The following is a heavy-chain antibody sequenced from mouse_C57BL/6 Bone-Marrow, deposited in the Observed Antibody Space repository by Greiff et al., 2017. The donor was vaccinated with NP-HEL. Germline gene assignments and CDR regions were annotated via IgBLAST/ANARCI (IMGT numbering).Heavy chain of an antibody. CDR2: IYPGSGNT. CDR3: ARRLLYGSSYWYFDV. D-gene: IGHD1-1*01. J-gene: IGHJ1*01. CDR1: GYTFTDYY. Sequence: VQLQQSGPELVKPGASVKISCKASGYTFTDYYINWVKQKPGQGLEWIGWIYPGSGNTKYNEKFKGKATLTVDTSSRTAYMQLSSLTSEETAVYVCARRLLYGSSYWYFDVWGAGTTVTVSS. V-gene: IGHV1-84*02.